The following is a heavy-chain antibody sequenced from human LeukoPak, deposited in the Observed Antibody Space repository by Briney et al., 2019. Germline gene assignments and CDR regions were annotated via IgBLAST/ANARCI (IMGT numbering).Heavy chain of an antibody. D-gene: IGHD3-10*01. J-gene: IGHJ6*03. V-gene: IGHV3-7*03. CDR1: GFTFSSYW. Sequence: QSGGSLRLSCAASGFTFSSYWMSWVRQAPGKGLEWVANIKQDGSEKYYVDSVKGRFTISRDNSKNTRYLQMNSLRAEDTAVYYCAKTYYSSRAHYYYYYYMDVWGKGTTVTISS. CDR3: AKTYYSSRAHYYYYYYMDV. CDR2: IKQDGSEK.